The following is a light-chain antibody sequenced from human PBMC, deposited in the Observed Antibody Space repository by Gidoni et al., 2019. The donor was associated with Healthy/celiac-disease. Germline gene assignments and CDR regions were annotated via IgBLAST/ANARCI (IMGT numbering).Light chain of an antibody. V-gene: IGLV2-14*01. CDR2: EIS. Sequence: QSALTQPASVSGSPGQSITISCTGTSSDVGGYNSVSWSQQHPGKAPRLMIYEISNRPSAVSNLSSRSKSSNTASLTIPTLHPSVAASSYCTSSTCSSPRGGVFGGGTKLSFL. J-gene: IGLJ3*02. CDR1: SSDVGGYNS. CDR3: TSSTCSSPRGGV.